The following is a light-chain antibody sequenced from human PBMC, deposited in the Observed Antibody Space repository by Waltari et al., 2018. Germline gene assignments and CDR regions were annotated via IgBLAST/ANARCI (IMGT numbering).Light chain of an antibody. V-gene: IGKV1-12*01. CDR3: QQADSFPYT. Sequence: DLQMTQSPSSVSASVGDRVTLTCRASQGISSWLAWYQQRPGKAPKLLIYAASSLHSGVPSRFSGSGSGTDFTLTITSLQPEDFAIYYCQQADSFPYTFGQGTKLEIK. J-gene: IGKJ2*01. CDR2: AAS. CDR1: QGISSW.